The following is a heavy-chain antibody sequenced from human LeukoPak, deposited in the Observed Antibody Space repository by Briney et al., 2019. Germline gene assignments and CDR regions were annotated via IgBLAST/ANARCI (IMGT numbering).Heavy chain of an antibody. D-gene: IGHD3/OR15-3a*01. CDR1: GFTFSSFG. CDR3: ARESESDFWTGSYFDN. J-gene: IGHJ4*02. Sequence: GGSLRLSCAASGFTFSSFGMNWVRQAPGKGLEWVSYISSSSNTIYYADSVKGRFTISRDNAKNSLYLQIDSLRADDTAVYFCARESESDFWTGSYFDNWGQGILVTVSS. V-gene: IGHV3-48*04. CDR2: ISSSSNTI.